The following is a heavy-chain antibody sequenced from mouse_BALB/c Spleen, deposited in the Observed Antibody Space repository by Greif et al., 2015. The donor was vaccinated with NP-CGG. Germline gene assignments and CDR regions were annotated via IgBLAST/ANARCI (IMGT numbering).Heavy chain of an antibody. Sequence: EVKLQESGPRLVKPSQILSLTCSVTGDSITSGYWNWIRKFPGTNLEYMGYISYSGSTYYNPSLKSRISITRDASKNQYYLQLNSVTTEDTATYYCARYRAPFDYWGQGTTLTVSS. CDR3: ARYRAPFDY. V-gene: IGHV3-8*02. J-gene: IGHJ2*01. CDR1: GDSITSGY. D-gene: IGHD3-3*01. CDR2: ISYSGST.